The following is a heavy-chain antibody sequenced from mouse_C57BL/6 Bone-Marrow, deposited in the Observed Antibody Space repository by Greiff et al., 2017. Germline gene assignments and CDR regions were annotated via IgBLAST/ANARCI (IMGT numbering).Heavy chain of an antibody. CDR1: GYTFTSYW. V-gene: IGHV1-55*01. CDR3: ARGYY. Sequence: QVQLQQPGAELVKPGASVKMSCKASGYTFTSYWITWVKQRPGQGLEWIGDIYPGSGSTNYNEKFKRKATLTVDTSSSTASMQLSSLTSEDSAVYYFARGYYWGQGTSVTVSS. J-gene: IGHJ4*01. CDR2: IYPGSGST.